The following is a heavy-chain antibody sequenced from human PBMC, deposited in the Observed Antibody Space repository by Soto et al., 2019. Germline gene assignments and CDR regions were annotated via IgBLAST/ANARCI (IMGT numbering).Heavy chain of an antibody. CDR2: IKSKTDGGTI. V-gene: IGHV3-15*01. CDR3: TTGLWFGELIY. Sequence: GGSLRLSCAASGFTFSNAWMSWVRQAPGKGLEWVGRIKSKTDGGTIDYAAPVKGRFTISRDDSKNTLYLQMNSLKTEDTAVYYCTTGLWFGELIYWGQGTMVTVSS. D-gene: IGHD3-10*01. J-gene: IGHJ4*02. CDR1: GFTFSNAW.